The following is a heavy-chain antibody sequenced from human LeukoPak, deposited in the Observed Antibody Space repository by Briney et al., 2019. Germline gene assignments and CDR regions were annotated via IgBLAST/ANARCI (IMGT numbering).Heavy chain of an antibody. V-gene: IGHV4-31*03. CDR3: ARAVYDYIWGSYRFDY. J-gene: IGHJ4*02. D-gene: IGHD3-16*02. CDR1: GGSMSSSRYY. CDR2: IYYSGST. Sequence: SETLSLTCTVSGGSMSSSRYYWAWIRQHPGKGLEWIGFIYYSGSTYYNPSLKSRVTFSVDTSKNQFSLKLSSVNAADTAVYYCARAVYDYIWGSYRFDYWGQGTLVTVSS.